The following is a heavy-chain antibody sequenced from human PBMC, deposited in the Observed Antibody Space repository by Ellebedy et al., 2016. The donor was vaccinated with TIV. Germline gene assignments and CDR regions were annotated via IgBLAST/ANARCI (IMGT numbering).Heavy chain of an antibody. Sequence: PGGSLRLSCAASGFTFSGCTIHWVRQAPGKGLEWVAVIWYDGSNKFYADSVKGRFTISRDNSKNTLYLQMNTLRAEDTAVYYCARGGGEGMDVWGQGTTVTVSS. CDR1: GFTFSGCT. D-gene: IGHD3-10*01. J-gene: IGHJ6*02. CDR3: ARGGGEGMDV. V-gene: IGHV3-33*01. CDR2: IWYDGSNK.